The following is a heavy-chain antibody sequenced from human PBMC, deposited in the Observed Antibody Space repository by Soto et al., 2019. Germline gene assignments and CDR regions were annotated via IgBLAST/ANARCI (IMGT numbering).Heavy chain of an antibody. D-gene: IGHD3-22*01. CDR1: GGSIISYY. Sequence: SETLSLTCTVSGGSIISYYWSWILQPPWKGLEWIGYIYYSGSTNYNPSLKSRVTISVDTSKNQFSLKLSSVTAADTAVYYCARLWGYYNDYWGQGTLVTVSS. V-gene: IGHV4-59*08. CDR2: IYYSGST. CDR3: ARLWGYYNDY. J-gene: IGHJ4*02.